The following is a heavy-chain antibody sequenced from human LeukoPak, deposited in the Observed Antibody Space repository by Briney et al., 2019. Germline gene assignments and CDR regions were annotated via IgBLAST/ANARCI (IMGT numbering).Heavy chain of an antibody. Sequence: SETLSLTCTVSGGSISSYYWSWIRQPAGKGLEWIGRIYTSGSTNYNPSLKSRVTMSVDTSKNQFSLKLSSVTAADTAVYYCASMEIAAAYYYYYYYMDVWGKGTTVTVSS. D-gene: IGHD2-15*01. CDR2: IYTSGST. J-gene: IGHJ6*03. CDR1: GGSISSYY. CDR3: ASMEIAAAYYYYYYYMDV. V-gene: IGHV4-4*07.